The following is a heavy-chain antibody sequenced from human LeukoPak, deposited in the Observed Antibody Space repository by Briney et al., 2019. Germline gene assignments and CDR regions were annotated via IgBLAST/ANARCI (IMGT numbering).Heavy chain of an antibody. Sequence: GGSLRLSCAASGFTFSSYEMNWVRQAPGKGLEWISYISSSGSTIYYADSVKGRFTISRDNAKNSLSLQMNSLRAEDTAVYYCAGLSGGFYDTNDYAWGQGTLVTVSS. CDR1: GFTFSSYE. CDR2: ISSSGSTI. J-gene: IGHJ5*02. D-gene: IGHD3-22*01. V-gene: IGHV3-48*03. CDR3: AGLSGGFYDTNDYA.